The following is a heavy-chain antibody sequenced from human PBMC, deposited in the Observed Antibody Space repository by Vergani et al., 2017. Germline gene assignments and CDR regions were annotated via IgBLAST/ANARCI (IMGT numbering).Heavy chain of an antibody. J-gene: IGHJ6*03. V-gene: IGHV3-53*04. D-gene: IGHD3-22*01. CDR2: IYSGGST. CDR1: GFTVSSNY. Sequence: EVQLVESGGGLVQPVGSLRLSCAASGFTVSSNYMSWVRQAPGKGLEWDSVIYSGGSTYYADSVKGRFTISRHNSKNTLYLQMNSLRAEDTAVYYCARGLRSGYMYYYYMDVWGKGTTVTVSS. CDR3: ARGLRSGYMYYYYMDV.